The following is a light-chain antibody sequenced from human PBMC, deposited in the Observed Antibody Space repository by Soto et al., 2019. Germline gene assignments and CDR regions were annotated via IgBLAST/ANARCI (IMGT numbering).Light chain of an antibody. V-gene: IGKV4-1*01. CDR2: WAS. J-gene: IGKJ4*02. Sequence: DIVMTQSPDSLAVSLGERATINCKSSQSVLYSSSNKNYLAWYQQKPGQPPKLLIYWASTRESGVPDRFSGSGSGTDFTLTISSLQAEDVAVYYCQQYYSTLSLTFGGGTKVEI. CDR1: QSVLYSSSNKNY. CDR3: QQYYSTLSLT.